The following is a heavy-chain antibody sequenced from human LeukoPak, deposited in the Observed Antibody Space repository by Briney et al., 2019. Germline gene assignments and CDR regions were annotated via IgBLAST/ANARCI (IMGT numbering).Heavy chain of an antibody. Sequence: PSETLSLTCTVSGGSISSGGNYWSWIRQHPGKGLEWIGYIYYSGSTYYNPSLKSRVTISLGTSKNQFSLKLTSVTAADTAVYYCARDRWFDPWGQGTLVTVSS. CDR2: IYYSGST. V-gene: IGHV4-31*03. J-gene: IGHJ5*02. CDR1: GGSISSGGNY. CDR3: ARDRWFDP.